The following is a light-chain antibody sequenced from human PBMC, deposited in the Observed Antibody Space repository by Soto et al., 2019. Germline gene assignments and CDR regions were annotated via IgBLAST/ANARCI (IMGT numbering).Light chain of an antibody. Sequence: QSALTQPASVSGSPGQSITISCTGTNSDVGNYNLVSWYQQHPGKAPKLMLYEVTTRPSGVSNRFSGSKSGHTASLTISGLQAEDEADSYCCSYAGSATWVFGGGTKRTGL. CDR1: NSDVGNYNL. V-gene: IGLV2-23*02. J-gene: IGLJ3*02. CDR3: CSYAGSATWV. CDR2: EVT.